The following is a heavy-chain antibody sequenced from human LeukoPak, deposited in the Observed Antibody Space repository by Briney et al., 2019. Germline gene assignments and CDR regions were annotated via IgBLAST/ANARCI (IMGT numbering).Heavy chain of an antibody. Sequence: GGSLRLSCAASGFTFSDYYMSWIRQAPGKGLERVSSINNVASHIYYADSVKGRFTISRDNAKNSVSLEMNNLRAEDTAVYYCARDPTYYLRYGYFDSWGQGILVTVSS. J-gene: IGHJ4*02. CDR3: ARDPTYYLRYGYFDS. CDR1: GFTFSDYY. CDR2: INNVASHI. D-gene: IGHD1-26*01. V-gene: IGHV3-11*04.